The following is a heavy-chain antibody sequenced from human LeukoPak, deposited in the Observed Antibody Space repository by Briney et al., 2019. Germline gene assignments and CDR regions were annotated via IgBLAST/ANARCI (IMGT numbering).Heavy chain of an antibody. V-gene: IGHV3-49*04. CDR1: GFTFGDYA. CDR2: IRSKAYGGTT. CDR3: TRTPQVYNWNDGFLDY. J-gene: IGHJ4*02. D-gene: IGHD1-1*01. Sequence: PGRSLRLSCTASGFTFGDYAMSWVRQAPGKGLEGVGFIRSKAYGGTTEYAASVKGRFTISRDDSKSIAYLQMNSLKTEDTAVYYCTRTPQVYNWNDGFLDYWGQGTPVTVSS.